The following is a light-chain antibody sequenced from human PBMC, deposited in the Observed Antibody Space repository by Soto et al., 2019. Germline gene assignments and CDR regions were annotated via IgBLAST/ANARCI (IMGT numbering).Light chain of an antibody. Sequence: EIIMTQSPGTLSVSPGERATLSCSAAQGVTTNFAWYQQKSGQSPRLLIYDVSNSATGVPARFSGSGSETDFKLTISGLRSEYSPDDFCQQYNNWPFSFGQGTRLEIK. J-gene: IGKJ5*01. CDR1: QGVTTN. V-gene: IGKV3-15*01. CDR3: QQYNNWPFS. CDR2: DVS.